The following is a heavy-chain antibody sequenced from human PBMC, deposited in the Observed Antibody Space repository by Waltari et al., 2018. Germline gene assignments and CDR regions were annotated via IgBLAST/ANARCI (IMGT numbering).Heavy chain of an antibody. V-gene: IGHV1-2*06. CDR1: GYTFTGYY. J-gene: IGHJ4*02. D-gene: IGHD3-9*01. CDR2: INPNSGAT. CDR3: ARDDVAWSSQSPYYFAS. Sequence: QVQLVQSGAEVKKPGASVKVSCKAAGYTFTGYYMHWVRQAPGQGVEWMGRINPNSGATNDAQQFPGSFPLPRATALSTAYMELSRLRSDDTAVYYCARDDVAWSSQSPYYFASWGQGPLVTVSS.